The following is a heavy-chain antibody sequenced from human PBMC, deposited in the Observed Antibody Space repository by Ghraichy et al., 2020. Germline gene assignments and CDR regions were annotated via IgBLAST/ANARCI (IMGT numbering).Heavy chain of an antibody. V-gene: IGHV1-58*02. D-gene: IGHD3-22*01. CDR1: GFTFTSSA. CDR2: IVVGSGNT. J-gene: IGHJ2*01. Sequence: SVKVSCKASGFTFTSSAMQWVRQARGQRLEWIGWIVVGSGNTNYAQKFQERVTITRDMSTGTAYMELSSLRSEDTAVYYCAAGSPIKSSGYWTNRYWYFDLWGRGTLVTVSS. CDR3: AAGSPIKSSGYWTNRYWYFDL.